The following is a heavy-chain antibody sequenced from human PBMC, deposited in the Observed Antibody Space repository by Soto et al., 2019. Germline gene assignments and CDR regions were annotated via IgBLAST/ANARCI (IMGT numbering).Heavy chain of an antibody. J-gene: IGHJ6*02. CDR1: GFTFRDYE. V-gene: IGHV3-48*03. CDR3: ATAPGGVFYYAMDV. D-gene: IGHD2-8*01. CDR2: ISDDGTSM. Sequence: GGSLRLSCAASGFTFRDYEMNWVRQAPGKGLEWLSYISDDGTSMQYADSVKGRFIISRDNTKTSLYLQMTSLRGDDTAVYYCATAPGGVFYYAMDVWGQGVTVTVSS.